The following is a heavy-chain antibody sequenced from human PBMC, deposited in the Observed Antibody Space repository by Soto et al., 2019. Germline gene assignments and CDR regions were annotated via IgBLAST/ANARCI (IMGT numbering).Heavy chain of an antibody. CDR1: GLSITDSEMG. CDR2: IDSSGEK. CDR3: ARRHLAVAASPWFDP. Sequence: VTLKESGPVLVKPTETLTLRCTVSGLSITDSEMGVSWIRQPPGQPLQWLAHIDSSGEKSYRTFLKSRPAISKDTSTSQIDLTMTNMDPADTATYYCARRHLAVAASPWFDPWGQGIPVTVAS. J-gene: IGHJ5*02. V-gene: IGHV2-26*01. D-gene: IGHD6-13*01.